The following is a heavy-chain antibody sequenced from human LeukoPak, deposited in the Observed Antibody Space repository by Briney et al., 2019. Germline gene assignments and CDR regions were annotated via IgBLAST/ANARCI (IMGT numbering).Heavy chain of an antibody. D-gene: IGHD1-26*01. J-gene: IGHJ4*02. Sequence: ASVKVSCKASAYTFTSSYINWVRQAPGQGLEWMGWISAYNGKTSYAQKFQGRVTMTTDSSTNTAYMDLTSLRSDDTAVYYCARGGTYYPCIDYWGQGTLVTVSS. CDR3: ARGGTYYPCIDY. CDR1: AYTFTSSY. CDR2: ISAYNGKT. V-gene: IGHV1-18*01.